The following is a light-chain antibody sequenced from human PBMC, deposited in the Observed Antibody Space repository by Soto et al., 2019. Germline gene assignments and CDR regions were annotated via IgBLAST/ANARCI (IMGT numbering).Light chain of an antibody. CDR1: SSDVGAYNY. CDR3: SSFAPSTTGV. V-gene: IGLV2-8*01. Sequence: QSALTQPPSASGSPGQSVTISCTGTSSDVGAYNYVSWYQQHAGKAPKLVIYEVTKRPSGVPDRFSGSKSANTASLTVSGLPAEDEADYYSSSFAPSTTGVFGGGTKLTVL. CDR2: EVT. J-gene: IGLJ3*02.